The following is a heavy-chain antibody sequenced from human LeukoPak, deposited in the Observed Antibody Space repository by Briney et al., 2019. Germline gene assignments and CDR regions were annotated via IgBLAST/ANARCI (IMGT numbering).Heavy chain of an antibody. CDR1: GGSISSYY. D-gene: IGHD3-10*01. CDR3: ARDLGTGGDAFDI. J-gene: IGHJ3*02. Sequence: SETLSLTCTVSGGSISSYYWSWIRQPPGKGLEWIGYIYYSGSTNYNPSLKSRVTISVDTSKNQFSLKLSSVTAADTAVYYCARDLGTGGDAFDIWGQGTMVTVSS. V-gene: IGHV4-59*01. CDR2: IYYSGST.